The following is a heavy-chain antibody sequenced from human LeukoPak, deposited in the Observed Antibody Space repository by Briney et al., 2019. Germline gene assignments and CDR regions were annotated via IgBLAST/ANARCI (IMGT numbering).Heavy chain of an antibody. CDR1: GFTFNSYW. CDR2: INNDGSST. J-gene: IGHJ4*02. CDR3: ALRYCTSTSCYPYFDY. D-gene: IGHD2-2*01. V-gene: IGHV3-74*01. Sequence: GGSLRLSCAASGFTFNSYWMHWVRQAPGKGLVWVSRINNDGSSTNYADSVKGRFTTSRDNAKNTLYLQMDSQRAEHTAVYYCALRYCTSTSCYPYFDYWGQGTVVTVSS.